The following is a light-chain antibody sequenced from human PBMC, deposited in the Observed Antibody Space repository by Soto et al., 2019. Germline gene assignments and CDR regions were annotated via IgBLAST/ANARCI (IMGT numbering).Light chain of an antibody. Sequence: DIQMTQSPSTLSASVGDRVTITCRASQSISSWLAWYQQKPGKAPKLLIYKASSLESGVPSRFSGSGSGTEFTLTISSLQPDDFATYYCQQYNTHSPFFGPGTKVDIK. CDR3: QQYNTHSPF. CDR2: KAS. CDR1: QSISSW. J-gene: IGKJ3*01. V-gene: IGKV1-5*03.